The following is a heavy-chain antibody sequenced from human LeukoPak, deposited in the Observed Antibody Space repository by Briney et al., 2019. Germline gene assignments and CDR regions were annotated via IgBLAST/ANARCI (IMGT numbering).Heavy chain of an antibody. CDR1: GGTFSSYA. V-gene: IGHV1-69*06. Sequence: ASAKVSCKASGGTFSSYAISWVRQAPGQGLEWMGGIIPIFGTANYAQKFQGRVTITADKSTSTAYMELSSLRSEDTAVYYCARGESTSCYGCYYYYGMDVWGKGTTVTVSS. J-gene: IGHJ6*04. D-gene: IGHD2-2*01. CDR3: ARGESTSCYGCYYYYGMDV. CDR2: IIPIFGTA.